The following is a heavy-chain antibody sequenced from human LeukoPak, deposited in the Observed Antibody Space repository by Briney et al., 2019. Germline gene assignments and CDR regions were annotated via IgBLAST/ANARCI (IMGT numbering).Heavy chain of an antibody. J-gene: IGHJ4*02. CDR2: ISYDGGNK. V-gene: IGHV3-30*18. CDR1: GFTFSRYG. Sequence: GGSLRLSCAASGFTFSRYGMRWVRQAPGKGLEWVAVISYDGGNKYYADSVKGRFTISRDNSKNTLYLQMNSLRGEDTAVYYCAKKSQKNYFDYWGQGTLVTVSS. CDR3: AKKSQKNYFDY.